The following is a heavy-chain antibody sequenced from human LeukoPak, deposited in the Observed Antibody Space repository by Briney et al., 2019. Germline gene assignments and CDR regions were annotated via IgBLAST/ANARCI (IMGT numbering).Heavy chain of an antibody. V-gene: IGHV1-18*01. D-gene: IGHD1-26*01. CDR2: ISAYNGNT. Sequence: ASVKVSCKASGYTFTSYGISWVRQAPGQGLEWMGWISAYNGNTNYAQKLQGRVTMTTDTSTSTAYIELRSLRFDDTAVYYCARDYLVGALDYWGQGTLVTVSS. CDR1: GYTFTSYG. CDR3: ARDYLVGALDY. J-gene: IGHJ4*02.